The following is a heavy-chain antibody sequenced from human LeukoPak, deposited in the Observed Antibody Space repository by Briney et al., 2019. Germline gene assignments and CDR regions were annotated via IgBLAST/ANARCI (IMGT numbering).Heavy chain of an antibody. CDR3: ARGYSTAVADAFDM. CDR2: ISSNGGST. J-gene: IGHJ3*02. Sequence: GGSLRLSCAASGFTFSSYAMHWVRQAPGKGLEYVSAISSNGGSTYYANSVKGRFTISRDNSKNTLYLQMGSLRAEDMAVYYCARGYSTAVADAFDMWGQGTVVTVSS. CDR1: GFTFSSYA. D-gene: IGHD6-19*01. V-gene: IGHV3-64*01.